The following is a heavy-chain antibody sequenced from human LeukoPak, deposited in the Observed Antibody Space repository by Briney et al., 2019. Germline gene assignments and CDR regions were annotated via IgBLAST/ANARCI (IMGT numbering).Heavy chain of an antibody. D-gene: IGHD3-16*01. V-gene: IGHV3-30*04. Sequence: GSLRLSRAASGYTFSSYAMHWVRQVPGKGLEWVAVISYDGSNKYYADSVKGRFTISRESSKTTLYLQMNNLRPEDTAMYYCARDNQRGESALDYWGQGTLVTVSS. CDR3: ARDNQRGESALDY. CDR1: GYTFSSYA. CDR2: ISYDGSNK. J-gene: IGHJ4*02.